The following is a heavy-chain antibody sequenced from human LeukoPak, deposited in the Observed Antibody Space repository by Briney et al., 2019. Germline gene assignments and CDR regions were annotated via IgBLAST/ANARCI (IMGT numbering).Heavy chain of an antibody. CDR2: IYYSGST. CDR1: GGSFSGYY. D-gene: IGHD3-22*01. CDR3: ARHVTPSLDSSGYYYDY. V-gene: IGHV4-34*01. J-gene: IGHJ4*02. Sequence: SETLSLTCAVYGGSFSGYYWSWIRQPPGKGLEWIGSIYYSGSTYYNPSLKSRVTISVDTSKNQFSLKLSSVTAADTAVYYCARHVTPSLDSSGYYYDYWGQGTLVTVSS.